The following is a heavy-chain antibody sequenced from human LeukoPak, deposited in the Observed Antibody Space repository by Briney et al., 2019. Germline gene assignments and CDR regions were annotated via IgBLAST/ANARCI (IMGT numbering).Heavy chain of an antibody. Sequence: SETLSLTCTGSGYSISSGYYWGWIRQPPGKGQEWIGSIYHSGRTFYNPSLKSRVTISVDTSKNQFSLKLTSVTAADTAVYYCARLYLPATRSDYWGQGTLVTVSS. CDR2: IYHSGRT. CDR3: ARLYLPATRSDY. V-gene: IGHV4-38-2*02. J-gene: IGHJ4*02. CDR1: GYSISSGYY. D-gene: IGHD5-24*01.